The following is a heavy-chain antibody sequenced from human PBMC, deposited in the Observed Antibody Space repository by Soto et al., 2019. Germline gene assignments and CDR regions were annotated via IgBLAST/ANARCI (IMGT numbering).Heavy chain of an antibody. CDR3: TRDQVGSPGDY. V-gene: IGHV6-1*01. CDR1: GDSVSRNTTA. Sequence: SQTLSLTCAISGDSVSRNTTAWNWVRQSPSRGLEWLGRTYYRSKWYYEYPEPVISRITINPDTSRNQFSLHLSSVTPEDTALYYCTRDQVGSPGDYRSQGILVTVSS. D-gene: IGHD1-26*01. J-gene: IGHJ4*02. CDR2: TYYRSKWYY.